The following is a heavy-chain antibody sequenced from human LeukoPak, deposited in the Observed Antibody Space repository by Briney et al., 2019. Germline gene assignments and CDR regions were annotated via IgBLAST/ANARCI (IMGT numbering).Heavy chain of an antibody. J-gene: IGHJ4*02. V-gene: IGHV4-59*01. CDR2: ISHNGNT. CDR1: GDSINKYF. Sequence: SETLSLTCTVSGDSINKYFWSWLRQSPGKGPEWLGYISHNGNTNYYPSLKSRVTISLGKSNNQFSLRLSSVTAADTAVYYCARGGPEDRTWRYYIDFWGQGILVTVSS. CDR3: ARGGPEDRTWRYYIDF.